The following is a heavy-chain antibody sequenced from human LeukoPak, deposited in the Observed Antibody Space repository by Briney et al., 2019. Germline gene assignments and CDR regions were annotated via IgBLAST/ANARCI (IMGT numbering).Heavy chain of an antibody. J-gene: IGHJ5*02. CDR1: GFTFSSYW. CDR3: ARISQRSFDP. V-gene: IGHV3-7*05. CDR2: IKQDGVEQ. Sequence: GGSLSLSCAASGFTFSSYWMSWVRQAPGKGLEWVANIKQDGVEQYYVDSVEGRFTISRDNAKSSLFLQMNSPRAEDTAVYYCARISQRSFDPCGQGTLVTVSS. D-gene: IGHD2-15*01.